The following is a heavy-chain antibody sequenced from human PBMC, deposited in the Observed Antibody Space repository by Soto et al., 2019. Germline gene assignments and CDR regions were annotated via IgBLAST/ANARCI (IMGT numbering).Heavy chain of an antibody. Sequence: ASVKVSCKASGYTFTSYGISWVRQAPGQGLEWMGWISAYNGNTNYAQKLQGRVTMTTDTSTSTAYMELRSLRSDDTAVYYCARGPHLYYYGSGSYYVYWGQGTLVTSPQ. J-gene: IGHJ4*02. CDR2: ISAYNGNT. D-gene: IGHD3-10*01. CDR1: GYTFTSYG. V-gene: IGHV1-18*01. CDR3: ARGPHLYYYGSGSYYVY.